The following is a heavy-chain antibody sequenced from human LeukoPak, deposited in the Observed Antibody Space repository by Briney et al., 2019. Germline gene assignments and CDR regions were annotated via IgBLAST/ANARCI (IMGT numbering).Heavy chain of an antibody. J-gene: IGHJ3*02. V-gene: IGHV1-18*01. Sequence: GASVKVSCKASSYTFTSYGISWVRQAPGQGLEWMGWISAYNGNTNYAQKLQGRVTMTTDTSTSTAYMELRSLRSDDTAVYYCARDHSSGYYYSLDDAFDIWGQGTMVTVSS. CDR2: ISAYNGNT. CDR3: ARDHSSGYYYSLDDAFDI. CDR1: SYTFTSYG. D-gene: IGHD3-22*01.